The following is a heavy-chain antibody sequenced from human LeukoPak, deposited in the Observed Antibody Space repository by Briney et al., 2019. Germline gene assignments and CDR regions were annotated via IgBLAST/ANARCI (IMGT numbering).Heavy chain of an antibody. V-gene: IGHV4-34*01. J-gene: IGHJ4*02. CDR3: ARSSSGWTYYFDY. CDR1: GGSFSGYY. CDR2: IDHTGST. D-gene: IGHD6-19*01. Sequence: PSETLSLTCAVYGGSFSGYYWNWIRQPPGKGLEWIGYIDHTGSTNYNPSLNSRVTISVDTSKNQFSLKLSSVTAADTAVYYCARSSSGWTYYFDYWGQGTLVTVSS.